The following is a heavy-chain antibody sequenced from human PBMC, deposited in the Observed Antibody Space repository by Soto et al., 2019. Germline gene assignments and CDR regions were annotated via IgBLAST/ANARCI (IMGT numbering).Heavy chain of an antibody. D-gene: IGHD2-15*01. CDR2: IIPLFDTT. Sequence: QVQLVQSGAEVKEPKSSVKVSCKASGGTFRNFGVSWVQQAPGQGLEWMGDIIPLFDTTNYARKFQGRVTINADQSRSTAYMELSSLKSEDTAVYYCARGRARSLTPYYFDPWGQGTLVSVSS. V-gene: IGHV1-69*01. J-gene: IGHJ4*02. CDR3: ARGRARSLTPYYFDP. CDR1: GGTFRNFG.